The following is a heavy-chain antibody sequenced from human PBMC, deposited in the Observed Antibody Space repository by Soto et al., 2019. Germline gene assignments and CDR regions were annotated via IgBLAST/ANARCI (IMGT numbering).Heavy chain of an antibody. J-gene: IGHJ4*02. CDR3: VRGTSGWSCKDY. D-gene: IGHD6-19*01. CDR2: INTDGSSR. Sequence: GALRISCTASGFTFSNHWMHWVRQRPGKGLVWVSRINTDGSSRDYADSVRGRFTISRDNAKNTLILQMNSLRAEDTAVYYCVRGTSGWSCKDYWGQGTLVTVSS. CDR1: GFTFSNHW. V-gene: IGHV3-74*01.